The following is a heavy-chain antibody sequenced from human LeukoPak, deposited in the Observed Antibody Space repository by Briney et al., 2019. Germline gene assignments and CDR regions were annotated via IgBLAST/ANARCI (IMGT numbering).Heavy chain of an antibody. CDR1: GGSLSGYY. V-gene: IGHV4-34*01. D-gene: IGHD6-19*01. CDR3: ATSLRLIAVAADFDY. CDR2: INHSGST. Sequence: PSETLSLTCAVYGGSLSGYYSSWIRQPPGKGLEWIGEINHSGSTNYNPSLESRVTISVDTSKNQFSLKLSSVTAADTAVYYCATSLRLIAVAADFDYWGQGTLVNVSS. J-gene: IGHJ4*02.